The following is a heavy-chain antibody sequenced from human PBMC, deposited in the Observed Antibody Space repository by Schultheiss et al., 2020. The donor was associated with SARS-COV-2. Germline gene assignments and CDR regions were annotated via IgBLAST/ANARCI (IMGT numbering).Heavy chain of an antibody. CDR1: GFTFSSYS. V-gene: IGHV3-21*01. Sequence: GGSLRLSCAASGFTFSSYSMNWVRQAPGKGLEWVSSISGSGDYIYYADSVRGRFTLSRDNAKNSLFLQMHRLTAEDTAVYYCAKDYYDSSGYPDAFDIWGQGTMVTVSS. CDR3: AKDYYDSSGYPDAFDI. J-gene: IGHJ3*02. CDR2: ISGSGDYI. D-gene: IGHD3-22*01.